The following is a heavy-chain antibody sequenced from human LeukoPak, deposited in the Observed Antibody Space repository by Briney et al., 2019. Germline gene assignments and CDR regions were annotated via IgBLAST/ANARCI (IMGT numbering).Heavy chain of an antibody. CDR1: GGSISSGGYS. J-gene: IGHJ5*02. D-gene: IGHD6-13*01. Sequence: SQTLSLTCAVSGGSISSGGYSWSWIRQPPGKGLEWIGYIYHSGSTYYNPSLKSRVTISVDTSKNQFSPKLSSVTAADTAVYYCASSPWYSSSWYGNWFDPWGQGTLVTVSS. CDR3: ASSPWYSSSWYGNWFDP. V-gene: IGHV4-30-2*02. CDR2: IYHSGST.